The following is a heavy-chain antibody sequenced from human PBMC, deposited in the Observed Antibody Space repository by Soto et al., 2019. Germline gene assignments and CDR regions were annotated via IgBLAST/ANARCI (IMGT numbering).Heavy chain of an antibody. CDR3: ARDERSWYFDL. Sequence: QVQLVESGGGVVQPGRSLRLSCAASGFTLSEYGMHWVRQAPGKGLEWVALMWHDGSKTLYVDSVKGRFTISRDKSDNTLFLKMNRLSAEDTAVYYCARDERSWYFDLWGRGTLVSVSS. J-gene: IGHJ2*01. V-gene: IGHV3-33*01. CDR1: GFTLSEYG. D-gene: IGHD1-1*01. CDR2: MWHDGSKT.